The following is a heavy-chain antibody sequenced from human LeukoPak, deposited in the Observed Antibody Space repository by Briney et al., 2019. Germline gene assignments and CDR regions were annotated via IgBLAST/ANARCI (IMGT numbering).Heavy chain of an antibody. V-gene: IGHV1-2*02. D-gene: IGHD5-24*01. CDR3: ARDRERLYYFDY. J-gene: IGHJ4*02. CDR2: INPNSGGT. Sequence: ASVTVSCKASGYTFTAYYMHWVRQAPGQGLEWMGWINPNSGGTNYAQKFQGRVTMTRDTSINTAYMELSRLRSDDTAVYYCARDRERLYYFDYWGQGTLVTVSS. CDR1: GYTFTAYY.